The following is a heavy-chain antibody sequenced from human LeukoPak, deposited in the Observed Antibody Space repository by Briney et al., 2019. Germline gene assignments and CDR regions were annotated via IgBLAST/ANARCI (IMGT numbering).Heavy chain of an antibody. CDR2: IWYDGSKK. D-gene: IGHD3-3*01. J-gene: IGHJ3*01. Sequence: AGGSLRLSCAASRFTFSNYGMHWVRQAPGKGLEWVALIWYDGSKKYYADSVKGRFTISRDNSKDTLYLQMNSLRAEDTAVYYCAIPPRFLEWLRAHDAFDGWGQGIMVTVSS. CDR1: RFTFSNYG. V-gene: IGHV3-33*01. CDR3: AIPPRFLEWLRAHDAFDG.